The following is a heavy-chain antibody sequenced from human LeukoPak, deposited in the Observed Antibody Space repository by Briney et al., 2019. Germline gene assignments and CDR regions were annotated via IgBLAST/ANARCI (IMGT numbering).Heavy chain of an antibody. CDR2: INHSGST. V-gene: IGHV4-34*01. D-gene: IGHD2-15*01. CDR1: GGSFSGYY. Sequence: SETPSLTCAVYGGSFSGYYWSWIRQPPGKGLEWIGEINHSGSTNSNPSLKSRVTISVDTSKNQFSLKLSSVTAADTAVYYCARRLLGYCSGGSCYSGYFQHWGHGTLVTVSS. J-gene: IGHJ1*01. CDR3: ARRLLGYCSGGSCYSGYFQH.